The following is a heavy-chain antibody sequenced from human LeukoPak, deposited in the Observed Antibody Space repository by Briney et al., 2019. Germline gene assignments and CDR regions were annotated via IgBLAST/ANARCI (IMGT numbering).Heavy chain of an antibody. J-gene: IGHJ6*04. V-gene: IGHV4-38-2*02. D-gene: IGHD2-15*01. CDR3: ARDSLAQALGYPGYYYGMDV. CDR2: IYHSGST. Sequence: SETLSLTCAVSGYSISSGYYWGWIRQPPGKGLEWIGSIYHSGSTYYNPSLKSRVTISVDTSKNQFSLKLSSVTAADTAVYYCARDSLAQALGYPGYYYGMDVWGKGTTVIVSS. CDR1: GYSISSGYY.